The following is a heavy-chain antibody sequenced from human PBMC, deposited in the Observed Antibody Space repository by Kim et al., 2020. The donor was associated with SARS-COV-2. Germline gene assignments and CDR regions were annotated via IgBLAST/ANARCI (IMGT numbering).Heavy chain of an antibody. CDR3: AKSSDHVDVWYNYYTMDV. D-gene: IGHD3-10*01. V-gene: IGHV3-30*18. CDR1: GFTFRRYG. CDR2: VSYDGGRT. J-gene: IGHJ6*02. Sequence: GGSLRLSCAASGFTFRRYGMHWIRQAPGKGLEWVAAVSYDGGRTYYADSVKGRFTISKDNSNNTLYLEMHSLRADDTAVYHCAKSSDHVDVWYNYYTMDVWGQGTAVTVSS.